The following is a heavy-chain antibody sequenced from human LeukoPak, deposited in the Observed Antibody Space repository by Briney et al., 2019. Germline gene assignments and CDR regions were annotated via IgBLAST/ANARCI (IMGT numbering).Heavy chain of an antibody. CDR1: GFTFGDYA. CDR2: ISWNSGSI. CDR3: TKGILAGTFGYYYGMDV. D-gene: IGHD6-19*01. V-gene: IGHV3-9*01. J-gene: IGHJ6*02. Sequence: QSGGSLRLSCAASGFTFGDYAMHWVRQAPGKGLEWVSGISWNSGSIGYADSVKGRFTISRDNAKNSLYLQMNSLRAEDTALYYCTKGILAGTFGYYYGMDVWGQGTTVTVSS.